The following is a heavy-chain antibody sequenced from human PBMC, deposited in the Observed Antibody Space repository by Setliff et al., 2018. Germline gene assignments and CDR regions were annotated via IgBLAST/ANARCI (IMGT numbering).Heavy chain of an antibody. Sequence: QAGGSLRLSCAASEFTFSNYWMSWVRQAPGKGLEWVANISQDGSEKYYVDSVKGRFTISRDNARNSLYLQMNSLRAEDTAVYYCARVWFGNMDVWGKGTTVTVSS. CDR1: EFTFSNYW. CDR3: ARVWFGNMDV. D-gene: IGHD3-10*01. J-gene: IGHJ6*03. V-gene: IGHV3-7*03. CDR2: ISQDGSEK.